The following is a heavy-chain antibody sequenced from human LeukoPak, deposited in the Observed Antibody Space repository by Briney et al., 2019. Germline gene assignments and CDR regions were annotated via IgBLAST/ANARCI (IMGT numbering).Heavy chain of an antibody. Sequence: GGSLRLSCAASGFTFSSYAMSRVRQAPGKGLEWVSAISGSGGSTYYADSVKGRFTISRDNSKNTLYLQMNSLRAEDTAVYYCAKGASGSYHTPYDYWGQGSLVTVSS. CDR2: ISGSGGST. CDR3: AKGASGSYHTPYDY. J-gene: IGHJ4*02. D-gene: IGHD1-26*01. V-gene: IGHV3-23*01. CDR1: GFTFSSYA.